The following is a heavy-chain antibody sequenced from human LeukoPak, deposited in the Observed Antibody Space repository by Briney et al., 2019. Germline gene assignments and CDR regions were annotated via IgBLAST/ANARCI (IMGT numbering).Heavy chain of an antibody. D-gene: IGHD2-2*01. CDR2: IRYDGSNK. V-gene: IGHV3-30*02. CDR3: AKDRWYIVVVPAAVYFDY. Sequence: GGSLRLSCAASGFTFSTYGMHWVRQAPGKGLEWVAFIRYDGSNKYYADSVKGRFTISRDNSKNTLYLQMNSLRAEGTAVYYCAKDRWYIVVVPAAVYFDYWGQGTLVTVSS. J-gene: IGHJ4*02. CDR1: GFTFSTYG.